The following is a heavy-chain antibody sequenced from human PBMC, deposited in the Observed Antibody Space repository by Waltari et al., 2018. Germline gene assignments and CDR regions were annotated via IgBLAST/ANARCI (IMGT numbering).Heavy chain of an antibody. V-gene: IGHV3-74*01. CDR2: VNNDGSFT. J-gene: IGHJ4*02. D-gene: IGHD2-8*01. CDR3: VRGTNDWPGIDY. CDR1: GGSISSYY. Sequence: VQLQESGPGLVKPSETLSLTCTVSGGSISSYYWSWIRQPPGKGLVWVSRVNNDGSFTDHADSVKGRFTISRDNAKSTVYLQMNSLRVEDTAVYYCVRGTNDWPGIDYWGQETLVTVSS.